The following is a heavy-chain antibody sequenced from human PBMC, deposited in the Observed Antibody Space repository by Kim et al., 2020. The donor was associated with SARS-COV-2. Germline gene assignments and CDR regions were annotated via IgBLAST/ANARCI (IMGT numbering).Heavy chain of an antibody. CDR3: VKMRAKHYYYYGLDV. V-gene: IGHV3-64D*08. J-gene: IGHJ6*02. Sequence: GGSLRLSCSASGFTFNSYAMHWVRQAPGKGLEDVSAISNNGNTTFYADSVKGRFTMSRDNSKNTLFLQMRSLKVDDTAVYYCVKMRAKHYYYYGLDVWGQGTTVIVSS. CDR1: GFTFNSYA. CDR2: ISNNGNTT.